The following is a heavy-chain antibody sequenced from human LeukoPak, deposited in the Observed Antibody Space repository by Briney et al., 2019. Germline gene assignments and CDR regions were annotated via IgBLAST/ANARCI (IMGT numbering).Heavy chain of an antibody. CDR1: GGSISTYY. J-gene: IGHJ4*02. CDR3: ARSVDTSMVGDY. D-gene: IGHD5-18*01. CDR2: IYYSGST. Sequence: PSETLSLTCTVSGGSISTYYWNWIRQPPGKGLEWIGNIYYSGSTNYNPSLKSRVTISVDTSKIQFSLKLSSVTAADTAVYYCARSVDTSMVGDYWGQGTLVTVSS. V-gene: IGHV4-59*01.